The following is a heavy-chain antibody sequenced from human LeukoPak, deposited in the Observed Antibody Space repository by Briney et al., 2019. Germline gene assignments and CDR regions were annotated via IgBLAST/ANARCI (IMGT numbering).Heavy chain of an antibody. CDR3: ARDPGSGYEEHFDY. V-gene: IGHV3-11*01. CDR1: GFTFSDYY. J-gene: IGHJ4*02. Sequence: PGGSLRLSCAASGFTFSDYYMSWVRQAPGKGLEWVSYFSSSGSTMYYTDSVKGRFTISRDNAKDSLYLQMNSLRAEDTAVYYCARDPGSGYEEHFDYWGQGTLVTVSS. CDR2: FSSSGSTM. D-gene: IGHD5-12*01.